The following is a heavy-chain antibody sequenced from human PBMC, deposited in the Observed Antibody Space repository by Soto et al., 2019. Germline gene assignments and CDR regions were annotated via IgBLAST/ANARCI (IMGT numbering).Heavy chain of an antibody. CDR1: GGTFSSYT. CDR3: ARDQGEMATIHDY. D-gene: IGHD5-12*01. J-gene: IGHJ4*02. V-gene: IGHV1-69*08. Sequence: QVQLVQSGAEVKKPGSSVKVSCKASGGTFSSYTISWVRQAPGQGLEWMGRIIPILGIANYAQKFQGRVTITADKSTSTAYMELSSLRSEDTAVYYCARDQGEMATIHDYWGQGTLVTVSS. CDR2: IIPILGIA.